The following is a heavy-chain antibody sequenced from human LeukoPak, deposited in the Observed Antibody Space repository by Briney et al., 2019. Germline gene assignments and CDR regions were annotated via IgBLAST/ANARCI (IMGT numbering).Heavy chain of an antibody. Sequence: GGSLRLSCAASGFTFSGYGMHWVRQAPGKGLEWVAVISYDGSNKYYADSVKGRFTISRDNSKNTLYLQMNSLRAEDTAVYYCAKVLWFGELLQGLDYWGQGTLVTVSS. CDR2: ISYDGSNK. CDR1: GFTFSGYG. V-gene: IGHV3-30*18. CDR3: AKVLWFGELLQGLDY. D-gene: IGHD3-10*01. J-gene: IGHJ4*02.